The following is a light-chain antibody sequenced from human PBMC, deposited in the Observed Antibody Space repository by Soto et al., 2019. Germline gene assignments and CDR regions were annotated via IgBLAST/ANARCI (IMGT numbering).Light chain of an antibody. CDR3: GSDASSSALV. CDR2: EVS. J-gene: IGLJ2*01. CDR1: SSDVGGYND. V-gene: IGLV2-14*01. Sequence: QSALTQPASVSGAPGQSITISCTGTSSDVGGYNDVSWYQQHPGKAPRLMIYEVSNRPSGASNRFSGSKSGNTASLTISGLQAEDEADYYCGSDASSSALVFGGGTKLTVL.